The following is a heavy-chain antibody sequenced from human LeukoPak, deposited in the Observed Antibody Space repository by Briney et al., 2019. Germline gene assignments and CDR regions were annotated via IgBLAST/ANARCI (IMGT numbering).Heavy chain of an antibody. CDR3: ARELRERRLNYYGSGSYYNLPWFWFDP. D-gene: IGHD3-10*01. Sequence: GASVKVSCKASGYTFTSNDINWVRQATGQGLEWMGWMNPNSGNTGYAQKFQGRVTMTRNTSISTAYMELSSLRSEDTAVYYCARELRERRLNYYGSGSYYNLPWFWFDPWGQGTLVTVSS. J-gene: IGHJ5*02. CDR2: MNPNSGNT. V-gene: IGHV1-8*01. CDR1: GYTFTSND.